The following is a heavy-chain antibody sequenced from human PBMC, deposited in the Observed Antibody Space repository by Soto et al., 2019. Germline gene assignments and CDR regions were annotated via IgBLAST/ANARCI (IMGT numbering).Heavy chain of an antibody. Sequence: EVQLVESGGGLVQPGRSLRLSCAASGFTFDDYAMHWVRQAPGKGLEWVSGISWNSGSIGYADSVKGRFTISRDNAKNSLYLQMNSLRAEDTALYYCAKGRQEWSRGYFDYWGQGTLVTVSS. V-gene: IGHV3-9*01. CDR2: ISWNSGSI. D-gene: IGHD3-3*01. CDR1: GFTFDDYA. J-gene: IGHJ4*02. CDR3: AKGRQEWSRGYFDY.